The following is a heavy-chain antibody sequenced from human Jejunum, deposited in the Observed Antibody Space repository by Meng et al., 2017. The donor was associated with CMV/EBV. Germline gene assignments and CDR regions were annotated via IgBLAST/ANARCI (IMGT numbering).Heavy chain of an antibody. D-gene: IGHD3-3*01. J-gene: IGHJ3*02. V-gene: IGHV1-2*02. CDR2: INPNSGGA. CDR1: TFTGHY. Sequence: TFTGHYMHWVRQAPGQGLEWMGRINPNSGGANYAQKFQGRVTMTRDTSISTAYMELNRLRSDDTAVYYCASQGYDFWSGYYAFDIWGQGTKVTVSS. CDR3: ASQGYDFWSGYYAFDI.